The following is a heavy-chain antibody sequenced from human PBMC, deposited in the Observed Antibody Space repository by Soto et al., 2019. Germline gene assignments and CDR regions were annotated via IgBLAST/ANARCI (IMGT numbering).Heavy chain of an antibody. CDR1: GFTFSNYG. V-gene: IGHV3-30*18. J-gene: IGHJ4*02. CDR3: AQRAEYCNVPGCYGVDY. Sequence: QVQLVESGGGVVQPGRSLRLSCAASGFTFSNYGLHWVRQAPGKGLEWVAAISYDGRNKNYADSVKGRFTISRDDSTNTLSLQMNSLGVEDTAVYYCAQRAEYCNVPGCYGVDYWGQGTLVTVSS. D-gene: IGHD2-15*01. CDR2: ISYDGRNK.